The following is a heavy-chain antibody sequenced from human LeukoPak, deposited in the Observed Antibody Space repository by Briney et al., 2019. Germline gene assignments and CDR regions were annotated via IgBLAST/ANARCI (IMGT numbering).Heavy chain of an antibody. D-gene: IGHD1-26*01. J-gene: IGHJ4*02. V-gene: IGHV3-30*18. CDR2: ISYDGSNQ. CDR1: GFTFRSYG. Sequence: GGSLRLSCAASGFTFRSYGMPWVRLAPGKGLEWVATISYDGSNQFYADSVKGRFTISSDNSKNTMYLQMNSLRVEDTAVYYCAKEGRPSVWVLDYWGQGSLVTVSS. CDR3: AKEGRPSVWVLDY.